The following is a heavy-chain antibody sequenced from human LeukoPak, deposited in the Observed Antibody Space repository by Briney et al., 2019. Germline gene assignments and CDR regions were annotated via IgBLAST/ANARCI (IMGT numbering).Heavy chain of an antibody. CDR1: GGTFSSYA. CDR3: ARDEDYYDSSGYSY. Sequence: SVKVSCKASGGTFSSYAVSWVRQAPGQGLEWMGGIIPIFGTANYAQKFQGRVTITADESTSTAYMELSSLRSEDTAVYYCARDEDYYDSSGYSYWGQGTLVTVSS. D-gene: IGHD3-22*01. CDR2: IIPIFGTA. V-gene: IGHV1-69*13. J-gene: IGHJ4*02.